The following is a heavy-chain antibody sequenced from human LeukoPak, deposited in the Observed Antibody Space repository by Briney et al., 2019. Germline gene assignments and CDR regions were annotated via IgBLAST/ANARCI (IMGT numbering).Heavy chain of an antibody. CDR3: AKGTQQYGFQH. CDR2: ISGSCGST. D-gene: IGHD5-18*01. J-gene: IGHJ1*01. CDR1: GFTFSSYG. V-gene: IGHV3-23*01. Sequence: GGSLRLSCAASGFTFSSYGMSWVRQAPGMGLELVSAISGSCGSTYYADSVKGRFTISRDNSKNTLYLQMNSLRAEDTAVYYCAKGTQQYGFQHWGQGTLVTVFS.